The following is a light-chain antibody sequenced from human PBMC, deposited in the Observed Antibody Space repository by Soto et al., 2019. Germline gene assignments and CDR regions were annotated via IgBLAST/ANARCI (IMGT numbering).Light chain of an antibody. Sequence: DIQMTQSPSSLSASVGYRFTITCRASQSISSYLNWYQQKPGKAPKLLIYDASSLESGVPSRFSGSGSGTEFTLTISSLQPDDFATYYCQQYNSYSGTFGQGTKVDI. CDR2: DAS. V-gene: IGKV1-5*01. CDR1: QSISSY. J-gene: IGKJ1*01. CDR3: QQYNSYSGT.